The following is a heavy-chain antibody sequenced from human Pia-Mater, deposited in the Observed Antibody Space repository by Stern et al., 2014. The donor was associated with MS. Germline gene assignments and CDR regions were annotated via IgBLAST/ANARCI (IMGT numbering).Heavy chain of an antibody. V-gene: IGHV3-23*04. CDR2: ISGSGGST. D-gene: IGHD3-16*01. Sequence: EVQLVESGGGLVQPGGSLRLSCAASGFTFSSYAMSWVRQAPGQGLERVSAISGSGGSTYYADSVKGRFTISRDNSKNTLYLQMNSLRAEDTAVYYCAKDSENYDYVWGSLDYWGQGTLVTVSS. CDR1: GFTFSSYA. J-gene: IGHJ4*02. CDR3: AKDSENYDYVWGSLDY.